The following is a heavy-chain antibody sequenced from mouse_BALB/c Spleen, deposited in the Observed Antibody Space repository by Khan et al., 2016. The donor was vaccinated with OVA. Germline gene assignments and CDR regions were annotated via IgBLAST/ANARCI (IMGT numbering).Heavy chain of an antibody. V-gene: IGHV1-20*02. Sequence: VQLKQSGPELVKPGASVKISCKASGYSFTGYFMHWVMQSHGKSLEWIGRINPHIGETLYNQKFKDKATLTVDESSSTAHMELRSLASEDSAVYSCARIYGSDFDYWGQGTTLTVSS. CDR2: INPHIGET. J-gene: IGHJ2*01. D-gene: IGHD1-1*01. CDR1: GYSFTGYF. CDR3: ARIYGSDFDY.